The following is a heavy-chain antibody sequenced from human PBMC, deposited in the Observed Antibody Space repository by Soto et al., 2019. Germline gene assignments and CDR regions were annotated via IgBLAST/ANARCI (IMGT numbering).Heavy chain of an antibody. CDR1: GYTFTGYY. CDR2: INPNSGGT. CDR3: ARRYCSGGGCFNVGY. V-gene: IGHV1-2*02. Sequence: ASVKVSCKASGYTFTGYYMHWVRQAPGQGLEWMGWINPNSGGTNYAQKFQGRVTMTGDTSIDTAYMELSRLRSDDTAVYYCARRYCSGGGCFNVGYWGQGTQVTVSS. J-gene: IGHJ4*02. D-gene: IGHD2-15*01.